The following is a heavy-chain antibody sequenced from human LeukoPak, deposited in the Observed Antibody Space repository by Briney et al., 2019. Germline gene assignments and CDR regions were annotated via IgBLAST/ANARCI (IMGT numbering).Heavy chain of an antibody. CDR3: AREAKGYYYYMDV. CDR2: IYSGGST. D-gene: IGHD1-26*01. J-gene: IGHJ6*03. CDR1: GFTVSSNY. Sequence: GGSLRLSCAASGFTVSSNYMSWVRQALGKGLEWVSVIYSGGSTYYADSVKGRFTISRDNSKNTLYLQMNSLRAEDTAVYYCAREAKGYYYYMDVWGKGTTVTISS. V-gene: IGHV3-66*01.